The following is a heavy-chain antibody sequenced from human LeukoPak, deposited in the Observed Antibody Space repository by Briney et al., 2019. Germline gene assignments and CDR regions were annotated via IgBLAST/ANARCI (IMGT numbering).Heavy chain of an antibody. D-gene: IGHD1-26*01. CDR2: INWNGGST. CDR1: GFTFDDYG. Sequence: GGSLRLSCAASGFTFDDYGMSWVRQAPGKGLEWVSGINWNGGSTGYADSVKGRFTISRDNSKNTLYLQMNSLRAEDTAVYYCARVQRYSGSYSDYWGQGTLVTVSS. V-gene: IGHV3-20*04. J-gene: IGHJ4*02. CDR3: ARVQRYSGSYSDY.